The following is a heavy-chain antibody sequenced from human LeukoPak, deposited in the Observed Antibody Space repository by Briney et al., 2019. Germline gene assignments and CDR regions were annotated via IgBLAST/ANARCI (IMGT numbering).Heavy chain of an antibody. V-gene: IGHV1-24*01. CDR2: FDPEDGET. J-gene: IGHJ4*02. Sequence: ASVKVSCKVSGYTPTELSMHWVRQAPGKGLEWMGGFDPEDGETIYAQKFQGRVTMTEDTSTDTAYMELSSLRSEDTAVYYCATDPFDKLRYFDWLSAWGQGTLVTVSS. CDR1: GYTPTELS. CDR3: ATDPFDKLRYFDWLSA. D-gene: IGHD3-9*01.